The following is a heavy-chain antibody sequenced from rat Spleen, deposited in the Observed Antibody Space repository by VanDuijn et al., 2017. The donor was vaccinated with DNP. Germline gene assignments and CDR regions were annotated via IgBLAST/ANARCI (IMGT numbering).Heavy chain of an antibody. CDR2: IGYSGST. CDR3: ARWSNFFDY. CDR1: AYSITTNY. V-gene: IGHV3-1*01. J-gene: IGHJ2*01. Sequence: EVQLQESGPGLVKPSQSLSLTCSVTAYSITTNYWGWIRKFPGNKMEWIGHIGYSGSTSYNPSLKSRISITRDTSKNQFFLQLSSVTPEDTATYYCARWSNFFDYWGHGVMVTVSS.